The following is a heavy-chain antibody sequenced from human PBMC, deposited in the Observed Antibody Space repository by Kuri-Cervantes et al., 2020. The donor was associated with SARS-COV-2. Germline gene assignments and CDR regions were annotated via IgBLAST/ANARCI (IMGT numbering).Heavy chain of an antibody. CDR2: IFYSGST. Sequence: ESLKISCTVSGGPISGHYWSWIRQPPGKGLEWIGNIFYSGSTNYNPSLKSRVTMSVDTSKNQFSLKLSSVTAADTAVYYCARDYDFWSGSGAFDIWGQGTMVTVSS. J-gene: IGHJ3*02. CDR1: GGPISGHY. V-gene: IGHV4-59*11. D-gene: IGHD3-3*01. CDR3: ARDYDFWSGSGAFDI.